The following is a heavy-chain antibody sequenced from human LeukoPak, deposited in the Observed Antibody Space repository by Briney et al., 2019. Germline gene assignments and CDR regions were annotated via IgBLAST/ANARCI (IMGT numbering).Heavy chain of an antibody. D-gene: IGHD1-1*01. CDR1: GGSFSGYY. Sequence: SETLSLTCAVYGGSFSGYYWSWIRQPPGKGLEWIGEINHSGSTNYNPSLKSRVTISVDTSKNQFSLKLSSVTAADTAVYYCARTSGAERRGNLGYYYYYMDVWGKGTTVTISS. J-gene: IGHJ6*03. CDR3: ARTSGAERRGNLGYYYYYMDV. V-gene: IGHV4-34*01. CDR2: INHSGST.